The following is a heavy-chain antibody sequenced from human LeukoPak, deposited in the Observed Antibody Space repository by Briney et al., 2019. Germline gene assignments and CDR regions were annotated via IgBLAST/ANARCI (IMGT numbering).Heavy chain of an antibody. Sequence: SETLSLTCTVSGGSISRYYWIWIRQPPGKGLEWIGYIYCSGHTNYNPSLKSRVTISVVTSKNQLSLKLSSVTAADTAVYYCARGGENYYYYMDVWGKGTTVTVAS. CDR1: GGSISRYY. V-gene: IGHV4-59*01. CDR3: ARGGENYYYYMDV. CDR2: IYCSGHT. J-gene: IGHJ6*03.